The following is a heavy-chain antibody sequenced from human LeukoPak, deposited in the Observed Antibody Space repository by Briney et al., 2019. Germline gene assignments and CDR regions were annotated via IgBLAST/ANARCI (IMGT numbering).Heavy chain of an antibody. D-gene: IGHD3-3*01. CDR3: ARGSTVFGVVIISISPFDY. J-gene: IGHJ4*02. Sequence: ASVRVSCKASGYTFTSYDINWVRQAPGQGLEWMGWMNPNSGNTGYAQTFQGRVTITRNTSISTAYMELSSLRSEDTAVYYCARGSTVFGVVIISISPFDYWGQGTLVTVSS. CDR2: MNPNSGNT. V-gene: IGHV1-8*03. CDR1: GYTFTSYD.